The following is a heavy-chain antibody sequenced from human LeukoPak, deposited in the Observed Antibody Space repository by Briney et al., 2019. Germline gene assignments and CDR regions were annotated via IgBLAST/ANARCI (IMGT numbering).Heavy chain of an antibody. CDR3: ARDRLVRGYSYGEVDY. CDR2: ISSSSSTI. Sequence: GGSLRLSCAASGFTFSSYSMNWVRQAPGKGLEWVSYISSSSSTIYYADSVKGRFTISRDNAKNSLYLQMNSLRAEDTAVYYCARDRLVRGYSYGEVDYWGQGTLVAVSS. CDR1: GFTFSSYS. D-gene: IGHD5-18*01. V-gene: IGHV3-48*01. J-gene: IGHJ4*02.